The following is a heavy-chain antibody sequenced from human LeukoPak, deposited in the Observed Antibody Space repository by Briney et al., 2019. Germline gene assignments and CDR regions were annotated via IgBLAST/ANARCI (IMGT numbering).Heavy chain of an antibody. Sequence: GGSLRLSCAASGFTFSSYGMSWVRQAPGKGLEWVSAISGSGGSTYYADSAKGRFTISRDNSKNTLYLQMNSLRAEDTAVYYCAKDSGSYQPRDAFDIWGQGTMVTVSS. CDR3: AKDSGSYQPRDAFDI. CDR1: GFTFSSYG. CDR2: ISGSGGST. J-gene: IGHJ3*02. D-gene: IGHD1-26*01. V-gene: IGHV3-23*01.